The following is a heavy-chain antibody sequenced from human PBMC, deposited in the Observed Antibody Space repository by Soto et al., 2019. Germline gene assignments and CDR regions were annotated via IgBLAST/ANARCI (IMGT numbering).Heavy chain of an antibody. J-gene: IGHJ3*02. CDR1: GFTFSNAW. D-gene: IGHD6-19*01. V-gene: IGHV3-15*01. Sequence: PGGSLRLSCAASGFTFSNAWMSWVRQAPGKGLEWVGRIKSKTDGGTTDYAAPVKGRFTISRDDSKNTLYLQMNSLKTEDTAVYYCTTNIAVAGTVYAFDIWGQGTMVTVSS. CDR2: IKSKTDGGTT. CDR3: TTNIAVAGTVYAFDI.